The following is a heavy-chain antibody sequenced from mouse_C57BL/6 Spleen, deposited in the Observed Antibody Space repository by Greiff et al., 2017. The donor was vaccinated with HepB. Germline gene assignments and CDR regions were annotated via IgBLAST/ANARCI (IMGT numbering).Heavy chain of an antibody. Sequence: DVMLVESGGGLVKPGGSPKLSCAASGFTFSDYGMHWVRQAPEKGLEWVAYISSGSSTIYYADTVKGRFTISRDNAKNTLFLQMTSLRSEDTAMYYCARVSGTGFYFDYWGQGTTLTVSS. J-gene: IGHJ2*01. D-gene: IGHD3-3*01. CDR3: ARVSGTGFYFDY. V-gene: IGHV5-17*01. CDR2: ISSGSSTI. CDR1: GFTFSDYG.